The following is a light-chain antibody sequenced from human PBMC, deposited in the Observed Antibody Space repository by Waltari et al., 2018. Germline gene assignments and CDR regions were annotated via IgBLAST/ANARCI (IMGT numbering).Light chain of an antibody. CDR2: GAS. CDR3: QQSKIWPA. J-gene: IGKJ1*01. V-gene: IGKV3-15*01. Sequence: EIVMTQSPATLSVSPGEGATLSCRASQGFNSYLAWDQHKPGQAPRLLIYGASTRAAGVPARFSGSGSGTEFTLTISSLHSEDFGVYYCQQSKIWPAFGQGTKVEIK. CDR1: QGFNSY.